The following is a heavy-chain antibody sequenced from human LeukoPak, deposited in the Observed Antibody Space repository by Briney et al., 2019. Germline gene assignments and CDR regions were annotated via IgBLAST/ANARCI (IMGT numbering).Heavy chain of an antibody. CDR1: VGTFSSYA. CDR2: IIPIFGTA. CDR3: ARVVYSGYDFLSYWFDP. V-gene: IGHV1-69*05. J-gene: IGHJ5*02. Sequence: GASVKVSCKASVGTFSSYAISWVRQAPGQGLEWMGGIIPIFGTANYAQKFQGRVTITTDESTSTAYMELSSLRSEDTAVYYCARVVYSGYDFLSYWFDPWGQGTLVTVSS. D-gene: IGHD5-12*01.